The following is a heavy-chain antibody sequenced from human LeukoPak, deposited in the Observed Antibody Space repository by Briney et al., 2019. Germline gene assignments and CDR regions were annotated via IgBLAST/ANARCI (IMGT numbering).Heavy chain of an antibody. J-gene: IGHJ4*02. Sequence: PGGSLRLSCAVSGFTFSTYAMSWIRQAPGKGLEWVGGISDSGGTKYYADSVKGRFTISRDNSKTTLSLQMNSLRAEDTAVYYCAKHSYRVDSFTDYWGQGTLVTVSS. CDR1: GFTFSTYA. V-gene: IGHV3-23*01. CDR2: ISDSGGTK. CDR3: AKHSYRVDSFTDY. D-gene: IGHD5-12*01.